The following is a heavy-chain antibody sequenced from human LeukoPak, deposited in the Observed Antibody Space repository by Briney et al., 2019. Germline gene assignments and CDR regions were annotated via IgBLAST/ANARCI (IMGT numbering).Heavy chain of an antibody. V-gene: IGHV4-61*01. CDR1: GDSVNSGYYY. J-gene: IGHJ4*02. Sequence: SETLSLTCTVSGDSVNSGYYYWSWIRQPPGKGLEWVGYMYYSGSTNYNPSLKSRVTISVDTSKNHFSLKLTSVTSADTAVYYCARGKFYLDSWGQGTLVTVSS. CDR2: MYYSGST. CDR3: ARGKFYLDS.